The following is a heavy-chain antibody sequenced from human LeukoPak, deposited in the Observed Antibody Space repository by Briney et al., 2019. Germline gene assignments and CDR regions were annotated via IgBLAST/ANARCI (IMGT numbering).Heavy chain of an antibody. CDR1: GFTFSDYY. Sequence: GGSLRLSCAASGFTFSDYYMSWIRQAPGKGLEWVSSISPTSSYIYYADSLKGRFTISRDNAKNSLYLQMNSLRAEDTAVYYCARDYTRGAYFDYWGQGTLVTVSS. J-gene: IGHJ4*02. V-gene: IGHV3-11*06. D-gene: IGHD3-16*01. CDR2: ISPTSSYI. CDR3: ARDYTRGAYFDY.